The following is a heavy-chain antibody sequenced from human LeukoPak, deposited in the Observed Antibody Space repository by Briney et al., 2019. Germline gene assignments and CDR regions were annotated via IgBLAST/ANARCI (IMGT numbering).Heavy chain of an antibody. Sequence: SGTLSLTCTVSGGSISSGGYYWSWIRQHPGKGLEWIGYIYYSGSTYYNPSLKSRVTISVDTSKNQFSLKLSSVTAADTAVYYCARTYGPDFDYWGQGTLVTVSS. CDR2: IYYSGST. J-gene: IGHJ4*02. D-gene: IGHD3-10*01. CDR3: ARTYGPDFDY. V-gene: IGHV4-31*03. CDR1: GGSISSGGYY.